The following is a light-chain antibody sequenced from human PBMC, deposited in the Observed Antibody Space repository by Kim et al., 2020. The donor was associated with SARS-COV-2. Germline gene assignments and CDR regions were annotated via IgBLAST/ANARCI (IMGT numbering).Light chain of an antibody. J-gene: IGLJ3*02. V-gene: IGLV2-11*03. CDR3: CSYTSSSSRV. CDR2: DVT. Sequence: GQSITISCTGTSSDVGGYNYVSWFQQYPGKAPRLLLYDVTKRPSGVPDRFSGSKSGITASLTISGLQAEDEGDYFCCSYTSSSSRVFGEGTKVTVL. CDR1: SSDVGGYNY.